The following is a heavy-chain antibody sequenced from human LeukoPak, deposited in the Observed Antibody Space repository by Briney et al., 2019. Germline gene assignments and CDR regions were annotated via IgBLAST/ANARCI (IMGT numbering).Heavy chain of an antibody. J-gene: IGHJ4*02. CDR1: GFTFSSYE. CDR3: AREPYYDSSGYCLDY. CDR2: ISSGGSSI. V-gene: IGHV3-48*03. D-gene: IGHD3-22*01. Sequence: PGGSLRLSCAASGFTFSSYEMNWVRQAPGKGLEWVSYISSGGSSIYYADSVKGRFTISRDNAKNSLYLQMNSLRAEDTAVYYCAREPYYDSSGYCLDYWGQGTLVTVSS.